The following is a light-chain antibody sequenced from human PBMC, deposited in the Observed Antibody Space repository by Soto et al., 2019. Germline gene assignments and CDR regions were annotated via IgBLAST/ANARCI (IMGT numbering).Light chain of an antibody. V-gene: IGLV2-14*01. CDR1: SSDVGYYIF. Sequence: QSALTQPASVSGSTGQSITISCTGSSSDVGYYIFVSWYQQHPGKAPKLMIYDVNNRPSGVSNRFSGSKSGNTASLTISGLQAEDEADYYCCSYTTSSSYVFGTGTKLTVL. J-gene: IGLJ1*01. CDR2: DVN. CDR3: CSYTTSSSYV.